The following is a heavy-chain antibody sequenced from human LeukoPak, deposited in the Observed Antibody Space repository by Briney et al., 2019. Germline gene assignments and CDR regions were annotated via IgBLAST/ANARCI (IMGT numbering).Heavy chain of an antibody. CDR2: IYYSGST. Sequence: SETLSLTCTVSGGSISSYYWRWIRQPPGKGLEWIGYIYYSGSTNYNPSLKSRVTISVDTSKNQFSLKLSSVTAADTAVYYCARDHGSIGYYYGMDVWGQGTTVTVSS. J-gene: IGHJ6*02. CDR1: GGSISSYY. CDR3: ARDHGSIGYYYGMDV. V-gene: IGHV4-59*01.